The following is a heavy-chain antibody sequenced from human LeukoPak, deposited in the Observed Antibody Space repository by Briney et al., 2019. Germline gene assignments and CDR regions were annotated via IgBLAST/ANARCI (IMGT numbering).Heavy chain of an antibody. CDR3: ARHRITMVRGVNYMDV. V-gene: IGHV5-51*01. D-gene: IGHD3-10*01. CDR1: GYNFTSYW. Sequence: GESLKISCKGSGYNFTSYWIGWVRQMPGKGLEWMGIIYPGDSDTRYSPSFQGQVTISADKSISTAHLQWSSLKASDTAMYYCARHRITMVRGVNYMDVWGKGTTVTISS. J-gene: IGHJ6*03. CDR2: IYPGDSDT.